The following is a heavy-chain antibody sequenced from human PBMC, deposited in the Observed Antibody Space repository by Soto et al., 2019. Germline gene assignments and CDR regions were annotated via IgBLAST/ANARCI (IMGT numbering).Heavy chain of an antibody. D-gene: IGHD2-15*01. J-gene: IGHJ2*01. CDR3: FFQAEDGIRDTVPVSAFLLNRSSDL. CDR2: ISGSGGST. V-gene: IGHV3-23*01. Sequence: KGLEWFSAISGSGGSTYYADSVKGRFTISRDNSKNTLYLQMNSLRAEDTAVYFFFFQAEDGIRDTVPVSAFLLNRSSDL.